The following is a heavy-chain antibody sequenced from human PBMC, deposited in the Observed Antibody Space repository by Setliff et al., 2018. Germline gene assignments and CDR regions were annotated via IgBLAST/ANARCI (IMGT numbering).Heavy chain of an antibody. CDR2: VHSSGDT. D-gene: IGHD4-4*01. Sequence: SETLSLTCTVSGASISSGFYYWSWIRQPAGKGLEWIGRVHSSGDTKYNPSLKTRVSMAVDTSKNQFSLKVNSATAADTAVYYCARATVGLATIIYFDSWGQGTLVTVSS. CDR3: ARATVGLATIIYFDS. CDR1: GASISSGFYY. V-gene: IGHV4-61*02. J-gene: IGHJ4*02.